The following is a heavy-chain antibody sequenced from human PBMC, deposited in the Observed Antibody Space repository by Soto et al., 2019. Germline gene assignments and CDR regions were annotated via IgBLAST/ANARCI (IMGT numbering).Heavy chain of an antibody. Sequence: GGSLRLSCAASGFTFSSYGMHWVRQAPGKGLEWVAVISYDGSNKYYGDSVKGRFTISRDNSKNTLYLQMNSLRAEDTAVYYCAKASYYGEPRIYGMDVWGQGTTVTVSS. D-gene: IGHD4-17*01. CDR3: AKASYYGEPRIYGMDV. CDR1: GFTFSSYG. V-gene: IGHV3-30*18. CDR2: ISYDGSNK. J-gene: IGHJ6*02.